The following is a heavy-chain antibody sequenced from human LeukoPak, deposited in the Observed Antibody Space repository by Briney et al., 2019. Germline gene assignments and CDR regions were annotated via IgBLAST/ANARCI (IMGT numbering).Heavy chain of an antibody. CDR2: ISGSGGST. D-gene: IGHD3-10*01. CDR1: GFTFSSYA. Sequence: GGSLRLSCAASGFTFSSYAMSWVRQAAGKGLEWVSAISGSGGSTYYADSVKGRFTISRDNSKNTLYLQMNSLRAEDTAVYYCSLLLLWFGELYYNGMDVWGKGTTVTVSS. V-gene: IGHV3-23*01. J-gene: IGHJ6*04. CDR3: SLLLLWFGELYYNGMDV.